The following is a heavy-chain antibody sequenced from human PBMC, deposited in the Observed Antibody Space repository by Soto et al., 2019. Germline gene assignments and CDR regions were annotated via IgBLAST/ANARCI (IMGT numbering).Heavy chain of an antibody. D-gene: IGHD6-19*01. J-gene: IGHJ4*02. CDR3: ARDQDSGWGLDS. Sequence: QVQVQESGPGLVKPSGTLSLTCVVSGGSISTDNWWSWVRQPPGKGLEWIGEIYHSGRTNYSPSLESRVSISADTSKNQLSLQMTSVTAADTAVYYCARDQDSGWGLDSWGQGILVTVSS. CDR2: IYHSGRT. V-gene: IGHV4-4*02. CDR1: GGSISTDNW.